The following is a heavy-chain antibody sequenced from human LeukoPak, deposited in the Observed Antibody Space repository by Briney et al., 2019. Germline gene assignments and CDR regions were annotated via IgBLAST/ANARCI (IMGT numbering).Heavy chain of an antibody. D-gene: IGHD3-10*01. CDR1: GGSFSGYY. Sequence: SETLSLTCAVYGGSFSGYYWSWIRQPPGKGLEWIGEINHSGSTNYNPSLKSRVTISVDTSKNQFSLKLSSVTAADTAVYYCARDLHYYGSGSSRDIWGQGTMVTVSS. J-gene: IGHJ3*02. V-gene: IGHV4-34*01. CDR3: ARDLHYYGSGSSRDI. CDR2: INHSGST.